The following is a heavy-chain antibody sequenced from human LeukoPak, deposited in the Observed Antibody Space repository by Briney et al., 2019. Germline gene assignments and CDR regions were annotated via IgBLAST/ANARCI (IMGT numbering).Heavy chain of an antibody. V-gene: IGHV4-59*01. CDR1: GGSISSYY. D-gene: IGHD1-1*01. Sequence: SETLSLTCTVSGGSISSYYRSWIRQPPGKGLECIGYIYYSGSTNYNPSLKSRVTISVDTSKNQFSLKLSSVTAADTAVYYCARGRAGTTSYGLDVWGQGTTVTVSS. CDR2: IYYSGST. CDR3: ARGRAGTTSYGLDV. J-gene: IGHJ6*02.